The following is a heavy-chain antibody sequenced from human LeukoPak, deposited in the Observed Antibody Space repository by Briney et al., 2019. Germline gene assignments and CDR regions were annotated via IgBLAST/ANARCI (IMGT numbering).Heavy chain of an antibody. CDR3: ARNSPFDF. CDR2: ISYDGSDK. V-gene: IGHV3-30*04. CDR1: GFTFSSYT. J-gene: IGHJ4*02. Sequence: GGSLRLSCAGSGFTFSSYTMDWVRQAPGKGLEWVAVISYDGSDKYYADSVKGRFTISRDNSKNTLYLQVNSLRAEDTAVFYCARNSPFDFWGQGTLVTVSS.